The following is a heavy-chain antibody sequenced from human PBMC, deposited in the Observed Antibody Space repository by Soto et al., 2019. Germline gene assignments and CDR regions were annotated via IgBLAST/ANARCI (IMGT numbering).Heavy chain of an antibody. Sequence: QVQLVQSGAEVKKPGASVKVSCKASGYTFTSYAMHWVRQAPGQRLEWMGWINAGNGNTKYSQKFQGRVTISRDTSASAAYMELLSLRSEDTAVYYCARTVVVPAAPDYWGQGALVTVSS. J-gene: IGHJ4*02. D-gene: IGHD2-2*01. CDR2: INAGNGNT. CDR1: GYTFTSYA. CDR3: ARTVVVPAAPDY. V-gene: IGHV1-3*01.